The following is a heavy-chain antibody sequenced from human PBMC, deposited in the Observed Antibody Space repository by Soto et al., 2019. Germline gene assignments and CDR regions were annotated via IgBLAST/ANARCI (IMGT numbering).Heavy chain of an antibody. CDR2: ISGSGDTT. CDR1: GFTFSTYA. Sequence: PVGSLRLSCAASGFTFSTYAMSWVRQAPGKGLEWVSAISGSGDTTYYANSVKGRFTISRDNSKNTLYLQMNSLRAEDTAVYYCARGAGYDIVTGYYYYYGMDVWGQGTTVTVSS. V-gene: IGHV3-23*01. D-gene: IGHD3-9*01. J-gene: IGHJ6*02. CDR3: ARGAGYDIVTGYYYYYGMDV.